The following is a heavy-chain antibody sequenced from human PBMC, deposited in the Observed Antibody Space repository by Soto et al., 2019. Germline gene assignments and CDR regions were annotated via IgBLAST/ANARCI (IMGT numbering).Heavy chain of an antibody. J-gene: IGHJ4*02. Sequence: SETLCLTGIDGGGFISSYYWSWIRQPPGKGLEWIGYIYYSGSTNYNPSLKSRVTISVDTSKNQFSLKLSSVTAADTAVYYCARGKAAAKDYWGQGTLVTVSS. CDR1: GGFISSYY. V-gene: IGHV4-59*01. CDR3: ARGKAAAKDY. D-gene: IGHD6-13*01. CDR2: IYYSGST.